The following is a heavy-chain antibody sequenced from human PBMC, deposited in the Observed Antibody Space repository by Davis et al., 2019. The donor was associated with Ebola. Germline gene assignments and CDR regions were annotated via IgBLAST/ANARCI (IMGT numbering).Heavy chain of an antibody. CDR3: ARDRMVRGVNPYYFDY. V-gene: IGHV3-7*03. Sequence: GESLKISCAASGFTFSSYWMSWVRQAPGKGLEWVANIKQDGSEKYYVDSVKGRFTISRDNAKNSLYLQMNSLRSDDTAVYYCARDRMVRGVNPYYFDYWGQGTLVTVSS. J-gene: IGHJ4*02. CDR2: IKQDGSEK. D-gene: IGHD3-10*01. CDR1: GFTFSSYW.